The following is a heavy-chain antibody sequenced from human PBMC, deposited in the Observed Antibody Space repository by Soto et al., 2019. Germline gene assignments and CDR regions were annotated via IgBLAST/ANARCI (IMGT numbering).Heavy chain of an antibody. CDR3: TRELGAGGYSGGGY. D-gene: IGHD1-26*01. V-gene: IGHV1-46*01. CDR1: GYTFISYY. J-gene: IGHJ4*02. Sequence: QVQLVQSGAEVKKPGASVKVSCKASGYTFISYYIHWLRHAPGQGLEWVGVINPSGGSTNTAQKLQDRVTMTRDTSTSTIYMDLSGLRYEDTAVYYCTRELGAGGYSGGGYWGQGTLVTVSS. CDR2: INPSGGST.